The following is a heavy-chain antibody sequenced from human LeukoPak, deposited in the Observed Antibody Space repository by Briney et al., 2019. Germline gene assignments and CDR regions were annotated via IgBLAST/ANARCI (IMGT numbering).Heavy chain of an antibody. J-gene: IGHJ4*02. CDR3: ATKQWLAPPPDS. CDR1: GFTFSKYW. Sequence: PGGSLRLSCAASGFTFSKYWMLWLRQAPGKGLESVSRINTDGTVPTYADSVKGRFTVSRDNADKTMFLQMNSVRDEDTAVYYCATKQWLAPPPDSWGQGTPVTVS. V-gene: IGHV3-74*01. D-gene: IGHD6-19*01. CDR2: INTDGTVP.